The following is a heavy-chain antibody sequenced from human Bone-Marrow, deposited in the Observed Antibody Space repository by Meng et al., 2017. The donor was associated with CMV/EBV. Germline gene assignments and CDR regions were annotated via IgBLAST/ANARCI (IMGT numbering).Heavy chain of an antibody. CDR2: ISSSSSYI. Sequence: GESLKISCAASGFTFSSYSMNWVRQAPGKGLEWVSSISSSSSYIYYADSVKGRFTISRDNAKNSLYLQMESLRAEDTALYYCARATLRDLYGMDVWGQGTTVTVSS. CDR1: GFTFSSYS. CDR3: ARATLRDLYGMDV. J-gene: IGHJ6*02. V-gene: IGHV3-21*01.